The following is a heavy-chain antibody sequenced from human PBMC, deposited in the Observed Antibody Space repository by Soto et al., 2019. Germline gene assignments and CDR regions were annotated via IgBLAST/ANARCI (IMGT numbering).Heavy chain of an antibody. D-gene: IGHD5-12*01. Sequence: QVQVVESGGGVVKPGRSLKLSCAASGFTFSNYGMHWVRQAPGKGLEWVAVISHDETYKDYADSVRGRFTISRDNSENTLYLQMISLRAQDAAVYFCARDIWRDGYRYFDYWGQGNLVTVSS. CDR3: ARDIWRDGYRYFDY. V-gene: IGHV3-33*01. CDR1: GFTFSNYG. CDR2: ISHDETYK. J-gene: IGHJ4*02.